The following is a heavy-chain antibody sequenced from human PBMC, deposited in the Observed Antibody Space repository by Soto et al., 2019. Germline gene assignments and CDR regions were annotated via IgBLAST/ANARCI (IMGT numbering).Heavy chain of an antibody. Sequence: LSLTCSVSGGSITSHYWTWIRQPPGKGLEWIGSIFYSGSTNYNPSLQSRVTMSIDRSTNQFSLRLNFLTAADTAVYYCAREDYTTSSGFDPWGQGTLVTVSS. CDR1: GGSITSHY. CDR2: IFYSGST. J-gene: IGHJ5*02. CDR3: AREDYTTSSGFDP. D-gene: IGHD6-6*01. V-gene: IGHV4-59*11.